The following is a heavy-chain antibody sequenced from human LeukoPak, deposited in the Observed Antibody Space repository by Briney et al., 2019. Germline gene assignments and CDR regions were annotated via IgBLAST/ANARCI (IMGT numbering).Heavy chain of an antibody. CDR3: ARQFGSGWYFYS. J-gene: IGHJ4*02. Sequence: ASVKVSCKASGYTFTDYYMHWVRQAPGQGLEWMGWIHPNSGGTNSAQNFQGRVTMTRDTSISTAYMELSRLKSDDTAVYYCARQFGSGWYFYSWGQGTLVTVSS. V-gene: IGHV1-2*02. CDR2: IHPNSGGT. D-gene: IGHD6-19*01. CDR1: GYTFTDYY.